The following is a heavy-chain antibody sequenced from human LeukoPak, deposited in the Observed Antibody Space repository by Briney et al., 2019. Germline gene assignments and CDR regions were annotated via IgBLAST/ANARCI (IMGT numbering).Heavy chain of an antibody. D-gene: IGHD1-26*01. V-gene: IGHV3-23*01. Sequence: SGGSLRLSCAVSGFTFSSYAMSWVRQAPGKGLEWVSAISGSGGSTYYADSVKGRFTISRDNSKNTLYLQMNSLRAEDTAVYCCAKDVGGATPYDYWGQGTLVTVSS. J-gene: IGHJ4*02. CDR2: ISGSGGST. CDR1: GFTFSSYA. CDR3: AKDVGGATPYDY.